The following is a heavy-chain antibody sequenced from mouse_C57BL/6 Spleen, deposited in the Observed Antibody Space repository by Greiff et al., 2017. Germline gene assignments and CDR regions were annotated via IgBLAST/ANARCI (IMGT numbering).Heavy chain of an antibody. CDR3: TTSAYYSNYGAMDY. CDR1: GFNIKDDY. CDR2: IDPENGDT. V-gene: IGHV14-4*01. Sequence: VQLQQSGAELVRPGASVKLSCTASGFNIKDDYMHWVKQRPEQGLEWIGWIDPENGDTEYASKFQGKATITADTSSNTDYLQLSSLTSEDTAVYYCTTSAYYSNYGAMDYWGQGTSVTVSS. D-gene: IGHD2-5*01. J-gene: IGHJ4*01.